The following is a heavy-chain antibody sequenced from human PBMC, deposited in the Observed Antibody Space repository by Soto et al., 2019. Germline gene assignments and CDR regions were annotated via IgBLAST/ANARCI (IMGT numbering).Heavy chain of an antibody. CDR3: ARDVGSAYGSGPLGWFDP. V-gene: IGHV4-61*08. D-gene: IGHD3-10*01. Sequence: PSQTLSLTCTVSGGSISSGDYYWSWIRQPPGKGLEWIGYIYYSGSTNYNPSLKSRVTISVDTSKNQFSLKLSSVTAADTAVYYCARDVGSAYGSGPLGWFDPWGEGTLVTVSS. CDR2: IYYSGST. CDR1: GGSISSGDYY. J-gene: IGHJ5*02.